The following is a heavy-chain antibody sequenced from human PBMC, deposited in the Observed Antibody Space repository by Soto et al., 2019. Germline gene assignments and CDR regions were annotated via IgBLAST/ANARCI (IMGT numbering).Heavy chain of an antibody. CDR1: GFTFSSYS. V-gene: IGHV3-48*04. J-gene: IGHJ4*02. D-gene: IGHD1-1*01. CDR2: ISSSSSTI. Sequence: GGSLRLSCAASGFTFSSYSMNWVRQAPGKGLEWVSYISSSSSTIYYATSVKGRFSISRDNANNSLYLEMNSLRVEDTAVYYCARSGDNFNVLDYWGQGTPVTVSS. CDR3: ARSGDNFNVLDY.